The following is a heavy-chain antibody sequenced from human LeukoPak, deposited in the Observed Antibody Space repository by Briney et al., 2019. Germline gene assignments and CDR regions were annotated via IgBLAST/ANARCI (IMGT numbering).Heavy chain of an antibody. CDR1: GFTFSSYA. CDR3: ASAGTTPFDY. V-gene: IGHV3-64*04. D-gene: IGHD1-1*01. Sequence: GGSLRLSCSASGFTFSSYAMHWVRQAPGKGLEYVSAISSNGGSTYYADSVKGRFTISRDNSKNTLYLQMNSLRAEDTAVYYCASAGTTPFDYWGQGTLVTVSS. CDR2: ISSNGGST. J-gene: IGHJ4*02.